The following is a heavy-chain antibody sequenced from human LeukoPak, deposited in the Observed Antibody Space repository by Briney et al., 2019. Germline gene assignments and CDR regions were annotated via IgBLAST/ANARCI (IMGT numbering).Heavy chain of an antibody. V-gene: IGHV4-31*03. CDR1: GGSISSGGYY. Sequence: SETLSLTCTVSGGSISSGGYYWSWIRQHPGKGLEWIGYIYYSGSTYYNPSLKSRVTISVDTSKNQFSLKLSSVTAADTAVYYCARYESDYGGNPGLFDYWGQGTLVTVSS. J-gene: IGHJ4*02. CDR2: IYYSGST. D-gene: IGHD4-23*01. CDR3: ARYESDYGGNPGLFDY.